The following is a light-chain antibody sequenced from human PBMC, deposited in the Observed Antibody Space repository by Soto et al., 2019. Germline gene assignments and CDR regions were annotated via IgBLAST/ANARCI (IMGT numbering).Light chain of an antibody. V-gene: IGKV3-15*01. CDR1: QSVSSN. CDR2: GAS. CDR3: QQYNNWPRT. Sequence: EIVMTQSPATLSVSPGERATLSCRASQSVSSNLAWYQQKPGQAPRLLIYGASTRATAIPARFSGIGSGTEFILTVSSLQSEDFAVYYCQQYNNWPRTFGQGTKVEIK. J-gene: IGKJ1*01.